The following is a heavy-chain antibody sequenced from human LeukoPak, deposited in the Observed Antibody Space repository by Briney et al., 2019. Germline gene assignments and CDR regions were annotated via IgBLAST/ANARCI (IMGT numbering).Heavy chain of an antibody. Sequence: GGSLRLSCTASGFTFGDYAMSWVRQAPGKGLEWVGFIRSKAYGGTTEYAASVKGRFTISRDDSKSIAYLQMSSLKAEDTAVYYCTRDFGGPTMVRGVLFDYWGQGTLVTVSS. CDR1: GFTFGDYA. J-gene: IGHJ4*02. V-gene: IGHV3-49*04. D-gene: IGHD3-10*01. CDR3: TRDFGGPTMVRGVLFDY. CDR2: IRSKAYGGTT.